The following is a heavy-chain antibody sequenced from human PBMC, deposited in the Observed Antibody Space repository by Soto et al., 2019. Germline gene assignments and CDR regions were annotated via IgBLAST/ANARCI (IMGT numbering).Heavy chain of an antibody. D-gene: IGHD6-6*01. Sequence: GGSLRLSCAASGFTFSSYWMSWVRQAPGKGLEWVGNIKQDGSEKYYVDSVKGRFTISRDNAKNSLYLQMNSLRAEATAAYDCARPEYSSYDAFDIWGQGTMVTVSS. J-gene: IGHJ3*02. CDR3: ARPEYSSYDAFDI. CDR1: GFTFSSYW. CDR2: IKQDGSEK. V-gene: IGHV3-7*01.